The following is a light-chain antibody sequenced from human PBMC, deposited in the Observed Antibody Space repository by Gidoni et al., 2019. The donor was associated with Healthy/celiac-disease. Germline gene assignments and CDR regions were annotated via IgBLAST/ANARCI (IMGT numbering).Light chain of an antibody. CDR2: LGS. CDR3: LQALQTPWT. Sequence: DIVMTQSPLSLPVTPGRPASSSCRSSQRLLHSNGYNYLDWYLQRPGQSPQLLIYLGSNRASGVPDRFSGSGSGTDFTLKISRVEAEDVGVYYCLQALQTPWTFGQGTKVEIK. CDR1: QRLLHSNGYNY. V-gene: IGKV2-28*01. J-gene: IGKJ1*01.